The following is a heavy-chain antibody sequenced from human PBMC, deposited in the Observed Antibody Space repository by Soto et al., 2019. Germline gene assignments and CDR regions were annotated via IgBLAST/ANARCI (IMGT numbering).Heavy chain of an antibody. CDR1: GGSFSGFY. J-gene: IGHJ6*02. CDR2: INHSGTI. D-gene: IGHD2-21*02. V-gene: IGHV4-34*01. Sequence: PSETLALTCAVPGGSFSGFYWTWIRQPPGEGLEWIGEINHSGTINFNPSLRSRLTISLDSSKKHFSLKLTSLTAADAAVYYCARADRTLVTSYGLDVWGQGTTVTVSS. CDR3: ARADRTLVTSYGLDV.